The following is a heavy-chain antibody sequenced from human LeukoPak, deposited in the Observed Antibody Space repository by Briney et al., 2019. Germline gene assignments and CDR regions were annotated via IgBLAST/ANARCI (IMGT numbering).Heavy chain of an antibody. Sequence: GGSLRLSCAASGFTLSSYAMSWVRQGPGKGLEWVSAISVSGNTYHADSVKDRFTISRDSSKNTLYLQMNSLRAGDAAVYYCAKAPVTTCSGAYCYPFDYWSQGTLDTVSS. J-gene: IGHJ4*02. V-gene: IGHV3-23*01. CDR1: GFTLSSYA. D-gene: IGHD2-15*01. CDR2: ISVSGNT. CDR3: AKAPVTTCSGAYCYPFDY.